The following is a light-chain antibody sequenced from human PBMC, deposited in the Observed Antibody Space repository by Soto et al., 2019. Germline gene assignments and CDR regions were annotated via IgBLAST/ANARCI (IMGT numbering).Light chain of an antibody. J-gene: IGKJ5*01. Sequence: EIVLTQSPGTLSLSPGERATLSCRASQSVSSSYLAWYQQKPGQAPRLLIYGASSRATGIPDRFSGSGSGTEFTLTISSLQSEDFAVYYCQQYYSSPPITFGQGTRLETK. CDR1: QSVSSSY. CDR2: GAS. CDR3: QQYYSSPPIT. V-gene: IGKV3-20*01.